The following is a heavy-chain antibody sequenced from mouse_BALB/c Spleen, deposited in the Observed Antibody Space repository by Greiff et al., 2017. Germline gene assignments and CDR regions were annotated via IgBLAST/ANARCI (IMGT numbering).Heavy chain of an antibody. CDR2: ISSGGSYT. CDR3: ARGEDGNYGFDY. V-gene: IGHV5-9-1*01. D-gene: IGHD2-1*01. CDR1: GFTFSSYA. J-gene: IGHJ2*01. Sequence: DVMLVESGGGLVKPGGSLKLSCAASGFTFSSYAMSWVRQTPEKRLEWVATISSGGSYTYYPDSVKGRFTISRDNAKNTLYLQMSSLRSEDTAMYYCARGEDGNYGFDYWGQGTTLTVSS.